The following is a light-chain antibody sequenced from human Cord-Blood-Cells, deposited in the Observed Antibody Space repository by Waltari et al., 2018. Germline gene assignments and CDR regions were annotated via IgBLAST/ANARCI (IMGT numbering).Light chain of an antibody. CDR2: EVN. J-gene: IGLJ2*01. CDR1: SSDVGRSNL. V-gene: IGLV2-23*02. Sequence: QSALTQPASVSGSPGQSITISCTGTSSDVGRSNLVSWYQQHPGKAPKLMIYEVNKRPSGVSNRFSGSKSGNTASLTISGLQAEDEADYYCCSYAGSSTVVFGGGTKLTVL. CDR3: CSYAGSSTVV.